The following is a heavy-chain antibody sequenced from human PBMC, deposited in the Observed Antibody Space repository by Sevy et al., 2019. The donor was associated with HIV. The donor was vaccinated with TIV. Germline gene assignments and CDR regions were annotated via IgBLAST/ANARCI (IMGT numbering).Heavy chain of an antibody. V-gene: IGHV3-30*18. CDR1: GFTFSSFG. D-gene: IGHD3-22*01. CDR2: ISYDGSNK. J-gene: IGHJ6*02. CDR3: AKVLDYFDSSAGPSSLIYNYYYGLED. Sequence: GGSLRLSCAASGFTFSSFGMHWVRQAPGKGLEWVSFISYDGSNKKYADSVKGRLTVSRDKSKNTLYLQMNSLRAEDTAVYYCAKVLDYFDSSAGPSSLIYNYYYGLEDWGPGTTVTVSS.